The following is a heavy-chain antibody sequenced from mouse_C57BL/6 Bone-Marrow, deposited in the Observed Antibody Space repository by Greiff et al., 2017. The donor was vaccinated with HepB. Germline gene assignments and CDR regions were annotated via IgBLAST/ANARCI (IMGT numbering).Heavy chain of an antibody. Sequence: VMLVDSGGGFVQSGRSLRLSCATSWFTFRDFYLEWGRPAPGKGLGWIAASRNKANDYTTEYSASVKGRFIVSRDTSQSILYLQMNALRAEDTAIYYCARVGSSPWYFDVWGTGTTVTVSS. J-gene: IGHJ1*03. V-gene: IGHV7-1*01. CDR1: WFTFRDFY. CDR2: SRNKANDYTT. CDR3: ARVGSSPWYFDV. D-gene: IGHD1-1*01.